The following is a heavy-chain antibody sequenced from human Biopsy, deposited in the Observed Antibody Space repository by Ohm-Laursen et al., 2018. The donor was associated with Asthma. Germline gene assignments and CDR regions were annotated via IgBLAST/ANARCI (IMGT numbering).Heavy chain of an antibody. Sequence: SLRLSCSASGFRFPIYGMRWVRQGPGKGPEWVALISYDGRETGYVDSVKGRFTISRDNFRNTVHLQMSSLRPEDSAVYYCTRDRFYNSVTSESFYYGVDVWGQGTTVTVSS. CDR2: ISYDGRET. CDR1: GFRFPIYG. CDR3: TRDRFYNSVTSESFYYGVDV. V-gene: IGHV3-30*03. J-gene: IGHJ6*02. D-gene: IGHD2-21*02.